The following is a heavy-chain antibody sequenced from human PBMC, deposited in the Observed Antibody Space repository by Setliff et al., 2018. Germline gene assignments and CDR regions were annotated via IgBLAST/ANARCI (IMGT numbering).Heavy chain of an antibody. CDR1: SYSIASGYF. CDR2: IHHSGST. D-gene: IGHD3-10*01. Sequence: SETLSLTCTVSSYSIASGYFWAWIRQPPGKGLEWIGNIHHSGSTKINPSLRSRITLSVDASKNQFSLKLNSVTAADTAVYYCARGGGYGSGGSFHNAPFDYWGQGMLVTVSS. V-gene: IGHV4-38-2*02. CDR3: ARGGGYGSGGSFHNAPFDY. J-gene: IGHJ4*02.